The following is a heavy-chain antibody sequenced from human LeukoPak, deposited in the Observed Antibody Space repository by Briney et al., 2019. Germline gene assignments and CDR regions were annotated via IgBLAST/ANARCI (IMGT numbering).Heavy chain of an antibody. Sequence: GGSLRLSCAASGFTFSSYAMSWVRQAPGKGLEWVSAISGSGGSTYYADSVKGRFTISRDNSKKTLYLQMNSLRAEDTAVYYCVGTNYDFWSGYYLPRFDYWGQGTLVTVSS. D-gene: IGHD3-3*01. V-gene: IGHV3-23*01. CDR3: VGTNYDFWSGYYLPRFDY. J-gene: IGHJ4*02. CDR2: ISGSGGST. CDR1: GFTFSSYA.